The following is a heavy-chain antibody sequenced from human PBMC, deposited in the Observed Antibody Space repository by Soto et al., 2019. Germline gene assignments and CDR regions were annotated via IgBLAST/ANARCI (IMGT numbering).Heavy chain of an antibody. CDR1: GGTFSTYA. J-gene: IGHJ6*02. CDR3: ARAAYSYGTAYLSYYYVMDV. CDR2: IIPIFGTA. Sequence: SVKVSCKASGGTFSTYAISWVRQAPGQGLEWVGGIIPIFGTANYAQKFQGRVTITADESTSTAYMELSSLRSEDTAVYYCARAAYSYGTAYLSYYYVMDVWG. D-gene: IGHD5-18*01. V-gene: IGHV1-69*13.